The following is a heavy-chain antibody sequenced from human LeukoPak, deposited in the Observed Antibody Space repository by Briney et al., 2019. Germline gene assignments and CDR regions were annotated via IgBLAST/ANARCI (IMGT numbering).Heavy chain of an antibody. CDR1: GFTFSNYG. CDR3: AKDAARAARFPVLGY. J-gene: IGHJ4*02. V-gene: IGHV3-23*01. Sequence: GGSLRLSCAASGFTFSNYGMSWVRQAPGKGLEWVSTISGRGGNTYYADSVKGRFTISRDNSKNTLYLQVNSLRAEDTAVYYCAKDAARAARFPVLGYWGQGTLVTVSS. CDR2: ISGRGGNT. D-gene: IGHD6-13*01.